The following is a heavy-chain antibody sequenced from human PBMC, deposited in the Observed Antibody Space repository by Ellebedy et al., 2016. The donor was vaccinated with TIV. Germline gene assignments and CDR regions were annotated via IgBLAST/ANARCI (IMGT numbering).Heavy chain of an antibody. CDR2: IYYSGYT. D-gene: IGHD3-16*01. V-gene: IGHV4-59*01. CDR1: GDSINRNY. Sequence: MPSETLSLTCSVSGDSINRNYWTWIRQPPGQGLEWIGYIYYSGYTNYNPSLESRLAMSVDTSKNHFSLNLTSVTAADTAAYFCATGPVAPMLKHWGQGILVTVSS. CDR3: ATGPVAPMLKH. J-gene: IGHJ4*02.